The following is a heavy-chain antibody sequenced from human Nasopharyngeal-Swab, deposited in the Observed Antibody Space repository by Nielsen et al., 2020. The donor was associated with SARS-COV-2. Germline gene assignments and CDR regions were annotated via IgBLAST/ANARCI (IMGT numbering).Heavy chain of an antibody. CDR1: GGTFSSYA. J-gene: IGHJ4*02. Sequence: SVKVSCKASGGTFSSYAISWVRQAPGQGLEWMGRIIPILGIANYAQKFQGRVTITADKSTSTAYMELSSLRSEDTAVYYCARDLPHQIPPYHEPSPTTVTTLDYWGQGTLVTVSS. CDR3: ARDLPHQIPPYHEPSPTTVTTLDY. V-gene: IGHV1-69*04. CDR2: IIPILGIA. D-gene: IGHD4-17*01.